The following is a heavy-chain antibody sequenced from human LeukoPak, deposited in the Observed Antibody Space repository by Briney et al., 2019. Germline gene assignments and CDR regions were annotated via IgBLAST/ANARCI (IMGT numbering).Heavy chain of an antibody. J-gene: IGHJ4*02. Sequence: SETLSLTCTVSGGSISSYYWSWIRQPPGKGLEWIGYIYYSGSTNYNPSLKSRVTISVDTSKNQFSLKLSSVTAADTAVYYCARVGAPYYYDSSGHVDYWGQGTLVTVSS. V-gene: IGHV4-59*01. CDR1: GGSISSYY. CDR2: IYYSGST. D-gene: IGHD3-22*01. CDR3: ARVGAPYYYDSSGHVDY.